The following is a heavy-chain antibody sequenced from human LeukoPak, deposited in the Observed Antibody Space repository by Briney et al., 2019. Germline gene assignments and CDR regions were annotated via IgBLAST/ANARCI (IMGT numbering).Heavy chain of an antibody. V-gene: IGHV1-69*04. CDR1: GGTFSSYA. J-gene: IGHJ4*02. D-gene: IGHD4-17*01. Sequence: ASVKVSCKASGGTFSSYAISWVRPAPGEGLGWMGRIIPILGIANYAQKFQGRVTITADKSTSTAYMELSSLRSEDTAVYYCARVGDYGDYADYWGQGTLVTVSS. CDR3: ARVGDYGDYADY. CDR2: IIPILGIA.